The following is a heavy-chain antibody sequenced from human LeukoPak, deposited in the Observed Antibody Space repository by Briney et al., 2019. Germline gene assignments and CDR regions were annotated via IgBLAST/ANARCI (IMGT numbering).Heavy chain of an antibody. J-gene: IGHJ4*02. Sequence: GGSLRLSCAASGFTFSSYIMNWVRQAPGKGLGCVSSISSSSGYIYYADSVKGRVTISRDNAKNSLYLQRNSLRAEGTALNYCARAHRIKLWQVPDYWGQGTLVTVSS. D-gene: IGHD5-18*01. CDR3: ARAHRIKLWQVPDY. CDR1: GFTFSSYI. V-gene: IGHV3-21*04. CDR2: ISSSSGYI.